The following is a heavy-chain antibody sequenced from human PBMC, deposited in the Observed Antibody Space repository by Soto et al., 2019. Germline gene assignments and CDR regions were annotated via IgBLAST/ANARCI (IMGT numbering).Heavy chain of an antibody. V-gene: IGHV4-39*01. Sequence: PSLTLRLTWTVSGVSIGNRSDCWGWIRQPPGKGLEWIGSIYYSGSTYYNPSLKSRVTISVDTSKNQFSLKLSSVTAADTAVYYCARGVPTILSDAFDIWGQGTMVTVSS. CDR2: IYYSGST. D-gene: IGHD2-15*01. CDR1: GVSIGNRSDC. CDR3: ARGVPTILSDAFDI. J-gene: IGHJ3*02.